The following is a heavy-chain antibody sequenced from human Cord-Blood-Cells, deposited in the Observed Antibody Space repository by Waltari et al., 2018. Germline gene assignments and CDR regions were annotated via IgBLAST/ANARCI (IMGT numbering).Heavy chain of an antibody. CDR2: IYSGGST. V-gene: IGHV3-53*01. Sequence: EVQWVESGGGLIQPGGSLRPACAASGFTVSSNYMSWARQAPGKGLEWVSVIYSGGSTYYADSVKGRFTISRDNSKNTLYLQMNSLRAEDTAVYLCVTLTGLHDAFDIWGQGTMVTVSS. D-gene: IGHD7-27*01. J-gene: IGHJ3*02. CDR3: VTLTGLHDAFDI. CDR1: GFTVSSNY.